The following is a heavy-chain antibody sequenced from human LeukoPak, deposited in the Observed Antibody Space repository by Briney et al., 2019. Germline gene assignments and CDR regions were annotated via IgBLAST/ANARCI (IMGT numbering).Heavy chain of an antibody. CDR2: IIPIFGTA. V-gene: IGHV1-69*05. D-gene: IGHD1-26*01. J-gene: IGHJ4*02. CDR3: ARDALVGATYFDY. Sequence: SXXVSCKASGGTFSSYAISWVRQAPGQGLEWMGGIIPIFGTANYAQKFQGRVTITTDESTSTAYMELSSLRSEDTAVYYCARDALVGATYFDYWGQGTLVTVSS. CDR1: GGTFSSYA.